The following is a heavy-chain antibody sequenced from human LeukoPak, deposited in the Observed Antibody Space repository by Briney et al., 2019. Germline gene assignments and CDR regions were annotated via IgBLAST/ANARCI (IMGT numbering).Heavy chain of an antibody. J-gene: IGHJ3*02. Sequence: PGGSLRLSCAASGFTFSSYWMSWVRQAPGKGLEWVANIKQDGSEKYYVDSVKGRFTISRDNAKNSLYLQMNSLRAEDTAVYYCARESKNSGYRPPGLVVAATNAFDIWGQGTMVTVSS. CDR2: IKQDGSEK. V-gene: IGHV3-7*01. CDR3: ARESKNSGYRPPGLVVAATNAFDI. D-gene: IGHD2-15*01. CDR1: GFTFSSYW.